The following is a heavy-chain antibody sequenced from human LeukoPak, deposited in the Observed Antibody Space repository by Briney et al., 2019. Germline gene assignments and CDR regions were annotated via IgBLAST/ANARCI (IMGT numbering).Heavy chain of an antibody. Sequence: GGSLRLSCAASGFTFSTYAMSWVRQAPGKGLEWVSEISGSGGSTYYADSVKGRFTISRDNSKNTLYLQINSLRVEDTAVYYCAKDHTVGATGDYWGRGTLVTVSS. J-gene: IGHJ4*02. CDR3: AKDHTVGATGDY. D-gene: IGHD1-26*01. CDR2: ISGSGGST. V-gene: IGHV3-23*01. CDR1: GFTFSTYA.